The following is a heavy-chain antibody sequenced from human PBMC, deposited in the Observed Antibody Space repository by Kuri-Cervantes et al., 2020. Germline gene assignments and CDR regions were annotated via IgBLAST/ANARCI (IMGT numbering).Heavy chain of an antibody. CDR3: ARGMMDRGYSYGYFDY. D-gene: IGHD5-18*01. CDR2: IYHTGST. Sequence: GSLRLSCAVYGGSFSGYYWTWIRQSPGQGLEWIGSIYHTGSTDYRPSLKSRLTISLDSSKNQFSLKLSSVTAADTAVYYCARGMMDRGYSYGYFDYWGQGTLVTVSS. V-gene: IGHV4-34*01. CDR1: GGSFSGYY. J-gene: IGHJ4*02.